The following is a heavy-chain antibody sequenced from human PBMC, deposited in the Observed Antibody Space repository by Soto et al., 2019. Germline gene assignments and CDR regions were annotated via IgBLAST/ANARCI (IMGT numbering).Heavy chain of an antibody. V-gene: IGHV1-2*04. CDR3: ARGYYGSGISSAMDV. CDR1: GYTFTGYY. D-gene: IGHD3-10*01. Sequence: QVQLVQSGAEVKKPGASVKVSCKASGYTFTGYYMHWVRQAPGQGLEWMGWINPNSGGTNYAQKFQGWVTMTRDTSISTAYMELSRLRSDDTAVYYCARGYYGSGISSAMDVWGQGTTVTVSS. J-gene: IGHJ6*02. CDR2: INPNSGGT.